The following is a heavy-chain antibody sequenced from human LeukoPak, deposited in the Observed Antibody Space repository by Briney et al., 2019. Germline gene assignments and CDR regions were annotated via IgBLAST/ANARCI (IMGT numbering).Heavy chain of an antibody. V-gene: IGHV3-53*01. CDR1: GFIVSSNY. J-gene: IGHJ4*02. CDR2: FYTGGTT. CDR3: AKDLYGDYDFDC. Sequence: PGGSLRLSCAASGFIVSSNYMSWVRQAPGKGLEWVSVFYTGGTTDYANSVKGRFTISRDNSKNTLYLQMNSLRAEDTAVYYCAKDLYGDYDFDCWGQGTLVTVSS. D-gene: IGHD4-17*01.